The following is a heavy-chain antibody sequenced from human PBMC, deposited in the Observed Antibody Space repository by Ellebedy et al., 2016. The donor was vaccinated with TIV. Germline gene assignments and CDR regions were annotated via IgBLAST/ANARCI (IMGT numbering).Heavy chain of an antibody. J-gene: IGHJ4*02. D-gene: IGHD4-17*01. CDR2: IKQDGSEK. CDR1: GFTFGNYW. V-gene: IGHV3-7*01. CDR3: ATDGSYGDYLSPQHAFTI. Sequence: GGSLRLSCTASGFTFGNYWMSWVRQAPGKGLEWVANIKQDGSEKYYVDSVKGRFTISRDNVKNSLYLQVNSLRAEDTAVYYCATDGSYGDYLSPQHAFTIWGQGTQVTVTS.